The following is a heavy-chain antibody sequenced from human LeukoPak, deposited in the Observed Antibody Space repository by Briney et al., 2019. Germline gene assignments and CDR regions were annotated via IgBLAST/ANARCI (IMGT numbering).Heavy chain of an antibody. Sequence: PSETLSLTCTVSGGSISSGNYYWSWIRQPAGKGLEWIGHIYTSGSTNYNPSLKSRVTISVDTSTKQFSLKLSSVTAADTAVYYCTRDRYSNYVYNYYMDVWGKGTTVTVSS. CDR2: IYTSGST. CDR1: GGSISSGNYY. V-gene: IGHV4-61*09. J-gene: IGHJ6*03. D-gene: IGHD4-11*01. CDR3: TRDRYSNYVYNYYMDV.